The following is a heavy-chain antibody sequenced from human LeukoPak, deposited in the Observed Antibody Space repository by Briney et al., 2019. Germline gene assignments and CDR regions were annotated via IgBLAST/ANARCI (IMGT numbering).Heavy chain of an antibody. Sequence: VSVKVSCKASGYTFTGYYMHWVRQAPGQGLELMGWIIPNSGGTNYAQKFQGRVTMTRDTSISTAYMELSRLRSEDTAVYYCARCMITFGGVIVPNSAFDIWGQGTMVTVSS. D-gene: IGHD3-16*02. CDR2: IIPNSGGT. CDR3: ARCMITFGGVIVPNSAFDI. V-gene: IGHV1-2*02. J-gene: IGHJ3*02. CDR1: GYTFTGYY.